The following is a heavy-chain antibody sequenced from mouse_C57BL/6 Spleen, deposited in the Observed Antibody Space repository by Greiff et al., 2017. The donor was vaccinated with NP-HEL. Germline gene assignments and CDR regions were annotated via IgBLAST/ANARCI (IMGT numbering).Heavy chain of an antibody. CDR3: TREGYGYDY. CDR2: LDPETGGT. V-gene: IGHV1-15*01. J-gene: IGHJ2*01. Sequence: VQLQQSGAELVRPGASVTLSCKASGYTFTDYEMHWVKQTPVHGLEWIGALDPETGGTAYNQKFKGKAILTADKSSSTAYMELRSLTSEDSAVYYCTREGYGYDYWGQGTTLTVSS. CDR1: GYTFTDYE. D-gene: IGHD2-2*01.